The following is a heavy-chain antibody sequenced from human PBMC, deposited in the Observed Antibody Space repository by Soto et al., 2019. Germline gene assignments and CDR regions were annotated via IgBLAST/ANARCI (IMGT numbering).Heavy chain of an antibody. V-gene: IGHV3-30*18. J-gene: IGHJ6*02. CDR3: VNERYAQLWLEDYGMDV. D-gene: IGHD5-18*01. CDR1: GFTFSSYG. CDR2: ISYDGTDK. Sequence: QVQLVESGGGVVQPGRSLRLSCAASGFTFSSYGIHWVRQAPGKGLEWVALISYDGTDKYYADSLKGRFTISRDNSKNTLYLQMSSLGPEYTAVYYCVNERYAQLWLEDYGMDVWGQGTTVTVSS.